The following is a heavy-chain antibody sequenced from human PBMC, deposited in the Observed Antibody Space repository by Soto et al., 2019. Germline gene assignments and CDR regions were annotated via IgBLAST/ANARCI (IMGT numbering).Heavy chain of an antibody. V-gene: IGHV4-31*03. CDR1: GGSISSGGYY. D-gene: IGHD3-22*01. CDR3: ARGVYYYDSSGYYTTVYNWFDP. CDR2: IYYSGST. J-gene: IGHJ5*02. Sequence: SETLSLTCTVSGGSISSGGYYWSWIRQHPGKGLEWIGYIYYSGSTYYNPSLKSRVTISVDTSKNQFSLKLSSVTAADTAVYYCARGVYYYDSSGYYTTVYNWFDPWGQGTLVTVSS.